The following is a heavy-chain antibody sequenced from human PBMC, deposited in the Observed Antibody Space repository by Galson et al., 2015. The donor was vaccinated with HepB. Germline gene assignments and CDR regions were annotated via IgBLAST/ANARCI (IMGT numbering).Heavy chain of an antibody. V-gene: IGHV1-46*03. Sequence: SVKVSCKASGYTFTSYYMHWVRQAPGQGLEWMGIINPSGGSTSYAQKFQGRVTMTRDTSTSTVYMELSSLRSEDTAVYYCARDLLNVGATRMQYFDYWGQGTLVTVSS. D-gene: IGHD1-26*01. CDR1: GYTFTSYY. J-gene: IGHJ4*02. CDR3: ARDLLNVGATRMQYFDY. CDR2: INPSGGST.